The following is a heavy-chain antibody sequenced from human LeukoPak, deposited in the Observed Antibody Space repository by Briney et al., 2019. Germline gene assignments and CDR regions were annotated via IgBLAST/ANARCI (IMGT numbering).Heavy chain of an antibody. CDR3: ARAGPWGYYYYYMDV. D-gene: IGHD3-16*01. J-gene: IGHJ6*03. Sequence: GASVKVSCKASGGAFSSYAISWVRQAPGQGLEWMGGIIPIFGTANYAQKFQGRVTITADESTSTAYMELSSLRSEDTAVYYCARAGPWGYYYYYMDVWGEGTTVIVSS. CDR1: GGAFSSYA. CDR2: IIPIFGTA. V-gene: IGHV1-69*01.